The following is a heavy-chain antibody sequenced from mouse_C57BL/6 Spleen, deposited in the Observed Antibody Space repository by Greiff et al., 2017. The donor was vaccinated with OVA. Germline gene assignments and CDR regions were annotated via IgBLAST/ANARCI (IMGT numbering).Heavy chain of an antibody. CDR1: GFTFSSYG. CDR3: AGRKDAMDY. J-gene: IGHJ4*01. V-gene: IGHV5-6*02. CDR2: ISSGGSYT. Sequence: DVMLVESGGDLVKPGGSLKLSCAASGFTFSSYGMSWVRQTPDKRLEWVATISSGGSYTYYPDSVKGRFTISRDNAKNTLYLQMSSLKSEDTAMYYCAGRKDAMDYWGQGTSVTVSS.